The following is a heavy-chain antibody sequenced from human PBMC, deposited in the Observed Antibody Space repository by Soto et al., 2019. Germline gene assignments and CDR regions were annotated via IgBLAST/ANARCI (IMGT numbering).Heavy chain of an antibody. CDR3: SRVPPNNRGAPLDY. CDR2: ITSKAYGGTT. Sequence: PGGSMRLSCTASGFTFGDYAVIWFRQDPGKGLEWVGFITSKAYGGTTEYAASVKGRFTISRDDSKSIAYLQMNSLKTDDTAVYYCSRVPPNNRGAPLDYWGQGTLVTVSS. J-gene: IGHJ4*02. V-gene: IGHV3-49*03. D-gene: IGHD3-10*01. CDR1: GFTFGDYA.